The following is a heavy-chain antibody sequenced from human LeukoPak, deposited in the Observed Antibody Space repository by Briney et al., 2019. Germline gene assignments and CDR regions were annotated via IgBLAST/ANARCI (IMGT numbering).Heavy chain of an antibody. CDR2: IYYSGST. CDR1: GGSISSSSYY. D-gene: IGHD4-23*01. V-gene: IGHV4-39*07. J-gene: IGHJ4*02. CDR3: AIGDYGGNSGLFDY. Sequence: PSETLSLTCTVSGGSISSSSYYWGWIRQPPGKGLEWIGSIYYSGSTYYNPSLKSRVTISVDTSKNQFSLKLSSVTAADTAVYYCAIGDYGGNSGLFDYWGQGTLVTVSS.